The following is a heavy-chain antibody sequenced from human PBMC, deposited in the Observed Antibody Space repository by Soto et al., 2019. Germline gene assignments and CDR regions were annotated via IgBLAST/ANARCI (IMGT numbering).Heavy chain of an antibody. D-gene: IGHD3-10*01. J-gene: IGHJ3*02. Sequence: QVQLVQSGVEVMKPGASVKVSCKASGYTFIGHGISWWRQAAGQGLEWLGWMSAYNGNANYAQKFQDRVTLTRDTSTSTAHMELRSLRSDDTAVYYCARGSVRCGELYDSFDTWGQGTMLIVSS. V-gene: IGHV1-18*01. CDR3: ARGSVRCGELYDSFDT. CDR2: MSAYNGNA. CDR1: GYTFIGHG.